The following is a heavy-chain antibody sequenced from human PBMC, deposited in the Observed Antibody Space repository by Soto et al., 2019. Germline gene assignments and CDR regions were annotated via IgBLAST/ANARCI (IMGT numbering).Heavy chain of an antibody. Sequence: GGSLRLSCAASGFTFSSYWMSWVRQAPGKGLEWVANIKQDGSEKYYVDSVKGRFTISRDNAKNSLYLQMNSLRAEDTAVYYCARDYGDYFSNWFDPWGQGTLVTVSS. CDR3: ARDYGDYFSNWFDP. D-gene: IGHD4-17*01. J-gene: IGHJ5*02. CDR1: GFTFSSYW. CDR2: IKQDGSEK. V-gene: IGHV3-7*01.